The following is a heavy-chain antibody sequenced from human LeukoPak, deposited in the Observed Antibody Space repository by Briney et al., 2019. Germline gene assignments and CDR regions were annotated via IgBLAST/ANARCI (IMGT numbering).Heavy chain of an antibody. J-gene: IGHJ4*02. Sequence: GGSLRLSCAASGFTFTSCWMSWVRQAPGKGLECVASIKQDGREKYYVDSVKGRFTISRDNAKNSLYLQMNSLRAEDTAVYYCARVPGVTRYFDYWGQGTLVTVSS. CDR2: IKQDGREK. V-gene: IGHV3-7*01. CDR3: ARVPGVTRYFDY. CDR1: GFTFTSCW. D-gene: IGHD3-3*01.